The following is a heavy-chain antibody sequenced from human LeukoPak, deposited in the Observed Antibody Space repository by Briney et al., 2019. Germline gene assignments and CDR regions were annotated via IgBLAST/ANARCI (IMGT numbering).Heavy chain of an antibody. J-gene: IGHJ4*02. D-gene: IGHD3-22*01. CDR2: IYTSGST. V-gene: IGHV4-4*07. CDR1: GGSISSYY. Sequence: PSETLSLTCTVSGGSISSYYWSWIRQPAGKGLEWIGRIYTSGSTNYNPSLKSRVTMSVDTSKNQFSLKLSSVTAADTAVYYCARDGFTYYYDSSGSKTDGYFDYWGQGTLVTVSS. CDR3: ARDGFTYYYDSSGSKTDGYFDY.